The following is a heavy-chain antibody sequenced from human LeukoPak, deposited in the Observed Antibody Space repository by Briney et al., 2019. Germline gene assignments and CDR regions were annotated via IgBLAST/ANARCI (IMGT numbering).Heavy chain of an antibody. D-gene: IGHD6-13*01. J-gene: IGHJ6*02. CDR2: INPSDGAT. CDR1: GYTFTMYY. Sequence: GASVKVSCKASGYTFTMYYIHWVRQAPGQGLEWMGMINPSDGATTYAQRFQGRVTMTRDMSTTTVYMDLRSLRSEDTAVYYCASFFGHSSSWYDYYYYYYGMDVWGQGTTVTVSS. CDR3: ASFFGHSSSWYDYYYYYYGMDV. V-gene: IGHV1-46*01.